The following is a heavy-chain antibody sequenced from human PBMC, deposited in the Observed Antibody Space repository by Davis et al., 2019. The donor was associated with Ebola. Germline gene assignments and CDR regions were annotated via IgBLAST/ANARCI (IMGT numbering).Heavy chain of an antibody. J-gene: IGHJ4*02. CDR3: ARDYHCSSDTCYGTTHY. CDR2: INPGGGSA. CDR1: GGTFNIYA. D-gene: IGHD2-15*01. Sequence: ASVKVSCKASGGTFNIYAFSWVRQAPGQGLEWMGIINPGGGSASVAQKFQGTVSMTSDTSTSTVHMELSSLRFEDTAVYYCARDYHCSSDTCYGTTHYWGQGTPVTVSS. V-gene: IGHV1-46*02.